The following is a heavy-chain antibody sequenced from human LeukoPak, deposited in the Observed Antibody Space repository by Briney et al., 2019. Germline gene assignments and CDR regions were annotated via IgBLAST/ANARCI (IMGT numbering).Heavy chain of an antibody. V-gene: IGHV1-46*01. J-gene: IGHJ4*02. Sequence: GASVKVSCKASGYTFTSYYMHWVRQAPGQGLEWMGIINPSGGSTSYAQKFQGRVTMTRDMSTSTVYMELSSLRSEDTAVYYCARGGAYLRFLEWLLSWWGQGALVTVSS. CDR3: ARGGAYLRFLEWLLSW. CDR2: INPSGGST. CDR1: GYTFTSYY. D-gene: IGHD3-3*01.